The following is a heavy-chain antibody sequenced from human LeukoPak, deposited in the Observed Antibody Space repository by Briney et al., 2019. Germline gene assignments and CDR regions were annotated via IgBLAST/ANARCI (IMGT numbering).Heavy chain of an antibody. CDR2: IKQDGSEK. Sequence: PGGSLRLSCAASGFTFSDYWKSWVRQAPGKGLEWVANIKQDGSEKYYVDSVKGRFTISRDNAKNSLYLQMNSLRAEDTAVYYCARDGVITFGGVIVADYWGQGTLVTVSS. J-gene: IGHJ4*02. CDR1: GFTFSDYW. D-gene: IGHD3-16*02. V-gene: IGHV3-7*01. CDR3: ARDGVITFGGVIVADY.